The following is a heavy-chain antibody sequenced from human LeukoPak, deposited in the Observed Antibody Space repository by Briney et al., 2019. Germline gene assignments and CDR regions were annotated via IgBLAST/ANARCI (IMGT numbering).Heavy chain of an antibody. D-gene: IGHD3/OR15-3a*01. J-gene: IGHJ3*02. Sequence: GGSLRLSCAASGFTFHDYAMHWVRQVRGKGREWVSGTTWNSGSVLYADSVRGRFTISRDNAKNSLYLQMNSLRPEDMAVYYCAKGLGVASLIVDALDMWGQGTMVTV. V-gene: IGHV3-9*03. CDR2: TTWNSGSV. CDR3: AKGLGVASLIVDALDM. CDR1: GFTFHDYA.